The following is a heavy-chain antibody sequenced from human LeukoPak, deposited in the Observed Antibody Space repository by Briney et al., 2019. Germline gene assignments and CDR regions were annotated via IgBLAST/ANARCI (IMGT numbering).Heavy chain of an antibody. CDR3: ATPRGYYDILTGYSSFDP. J-gene: IGHJ5*02. CDR2: FDPEDGET. Sequence: ASVKVSCKVSGYTLTELSMHWVRRAPGKGLEWMGGFDPEDGETIYAQKFQGRVTMTEDTSTDTAYMELSSLRSEDTAVYYCATPRGYYDILTGYSSFDPWGQGTLVTVSS. D-gene: IGHD3-9*01. V-gene: IGHV1-24*01. CDR1: GYTLTELS.